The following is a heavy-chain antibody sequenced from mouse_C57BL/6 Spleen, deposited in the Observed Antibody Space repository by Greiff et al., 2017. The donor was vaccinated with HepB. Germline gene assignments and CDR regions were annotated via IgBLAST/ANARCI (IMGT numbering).Heavy chain of an antibody. CDR2: IDPEDGDT. J-gene: IGHJ2*01. CDR1: GFNIKDYY. V-gene: IGHV14-1*01. D-gene: IGHD4-1*01. CDR3: TSVTGTGYFDY. Sequence: EVQLQQSGAELVRPGASVKLSCTASGFNIKDYYMHWVKQRPEQGLEWIGRIDPEDGDTEYAPKFQGKATMTADTSSNTAYLQLSSLTSEDTAVYYCTSVTGTGYFDYCGQGTTPTVSS.